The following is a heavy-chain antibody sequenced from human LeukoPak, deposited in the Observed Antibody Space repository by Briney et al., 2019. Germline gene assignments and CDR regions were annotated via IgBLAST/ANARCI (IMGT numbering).Heavy chain of an antibody. Sequence: SESLSLTCTVSGGSLSSYYWSWIRQPPGKGLEWIGYIFYSGSTNYNPSLKSRATLSVDTSKNQFSLKLSSVTAADTAVYYCARGGYGNHNWFDPWGQGTLVTVSS. CDR2: IFYSGST. CDR1: GGSLSSYY. D-gene: IGHD1-14*01. V-gene: IGHV4-59*01. J-gene: IGHJ5*02. CDR3: ARGGYGNHNWFDP.